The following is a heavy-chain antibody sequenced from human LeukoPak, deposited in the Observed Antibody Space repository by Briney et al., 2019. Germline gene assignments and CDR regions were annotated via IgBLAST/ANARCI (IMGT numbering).Heavy chain of an antibody. V-gene: IGHV4-34*01. CDR3: ARGHRIVGATSPDY. J-gene: IGHJ4*02. Sequence: PSETLSLTCAVYGGSFSGYCWSWIRQPPGKGLEWIGEINHSGSTNYNPSLKSRVTISVDTSKNQFSLKLSSVTAADTAVYYCARGHRIVGATSPDYWGQGTLVTVSS. CDR1: GGSFSGYC. D-gene: IGHD1-26*01. CDR2: INHSGST.